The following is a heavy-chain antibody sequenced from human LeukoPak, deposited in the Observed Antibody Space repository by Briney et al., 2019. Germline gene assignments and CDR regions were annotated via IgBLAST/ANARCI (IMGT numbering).Heavy chain of an antibody. CDR1: GGSISSGGYS. CDR2: IYHSGST. CDR3: ARVSGVVTAIEFDY. V-gene: IGHV4-30-2*01. D-gene: IGHD2-21*02. J-gene: IGHJ4*02. Sequence: SETLSLTCAVSGGSISSGGYSWSWIRQPPGKGLEWIGYIYHSGSTYYNPSLKSRVTISVVRSKNQFSLKLSSVTAADTAVYYCARVSGVVTAIEFDYWGQGTLVTVSS.